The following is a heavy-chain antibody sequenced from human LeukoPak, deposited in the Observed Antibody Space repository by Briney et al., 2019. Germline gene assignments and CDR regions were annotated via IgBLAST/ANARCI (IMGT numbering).Heavy chain of an antibody. CDR2: IYYSGST. CDR1: GGSISSSSYY. D-gene: IGHD3-22*01. Sequence: PSETLSLTCTVSGGSISSSSYYWGWIRQPPGKGLEWIGSIYYSGSTNYNPSLKSRVTISVDTSKNQFSLKLSSVTAADTAVYYCARDRYYYDSSGYSLIDYWGQGTLVTVSS. J-gene: IGHJ4*02. V-gene: IGHV4-39*02. CDR3: ARDRYYYDSSGYSLIDY.